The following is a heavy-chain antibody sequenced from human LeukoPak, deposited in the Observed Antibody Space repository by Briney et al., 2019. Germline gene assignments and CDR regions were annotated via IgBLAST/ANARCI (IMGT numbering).Heavy chain of an antibody. V-gene: IGHV4-59*01. CDR3: ARSDNSGYHDY. D-gene: IGHD3-22*01. CDR1: GGSISNYH. CDR2: IYYSGST. J-gene: IGHJ4*02. Sequence: SVTLSLTCTVSGGSISNYHWSWIRQPPGKGLEWIGYIYYSGSTNYNPSLKSRVTISVDTSKNQFSLKLSSVTAADTAVYYCARSDNSGYHDYWGQGILVTVSS.